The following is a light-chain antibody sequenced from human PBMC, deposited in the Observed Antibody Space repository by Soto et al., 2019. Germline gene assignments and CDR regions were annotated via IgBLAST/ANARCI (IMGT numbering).Light chain of an antibody. Sequence: TLSSSPGERATLSCRASQSVSSYLAWYQQKPGQAPRLLIYDASNRATGIPARFSGSGSGTDFTLTISSLEPEDFAVYYCQQRSNWPPLTFGGGTKVDI. J-gene: IGKJ4*01. V-gene: IGKV3-11*01. CDR2: DAS. CDR1: QSVSSY. CDR3: QQRSNWPPLT.